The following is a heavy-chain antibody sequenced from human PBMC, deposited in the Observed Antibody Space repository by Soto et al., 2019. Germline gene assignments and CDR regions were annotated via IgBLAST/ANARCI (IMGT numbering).Heavy chain of an antibody. D-gene: IGHD3-3*01. CDR1: GFTFSSYG. V-gene: IGHV3-30*18. Sequence: QVQLVESGGGVVQPGRSLRLSCAASGFTFSSYGMHWVRQAPGKGLEWVAVISYDGSNKYYADSVNGRFTISRDNSKNTLYLQMNSLRAEDTAVYYCAKDPENYDFWSGRFPIPYYYYYGMDVWGQGTTVTVSS. CDR3: AKDPENYDFWSGRFPIPYYYYYGMDV. J-gene: IGHJ6*02. CDR2: ISYDGSNK.